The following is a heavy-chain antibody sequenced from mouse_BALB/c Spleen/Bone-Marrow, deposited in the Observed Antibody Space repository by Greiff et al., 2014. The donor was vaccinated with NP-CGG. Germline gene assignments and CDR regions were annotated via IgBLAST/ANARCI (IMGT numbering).Heavy chain of an antibody. Sequence: LVESGAELVKPGASVKLSCTASGFNIKDTYMHWVKQRPEQGLEWIGRIDPANGNTKYDPKFQGKATITADTSSNTAYLQLSSLTSEDTAVYYRAPYYYGSSQFAYLGQGTLVTVSA. CDR1: GFNIKDTY. J-gene: IGHJ3*01. CDR2: IDPANGNT. V-gene: IGHV14-3*02. CDR3: APYYYGSSQFAY. D-gene: IGHD1-1*01.